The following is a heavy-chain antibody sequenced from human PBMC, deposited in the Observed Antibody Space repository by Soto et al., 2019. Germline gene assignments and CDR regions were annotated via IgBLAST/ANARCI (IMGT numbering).Heavy chain of an antibody. V-gene: IGHV1-69*13. CDR2: IIPIFGTA. CDR1: GGTFSSYA. Sequence: ASVKVSCKASGGTFSSYAISWVRQAPGQGLEWMGGIIPIFGTANYAQKFQGRVTITADESTSTAYMELSSQRSEDTAVYYCARGRLLWFGELLQDSMGFDPWGQGTLVTVSS. D-gene: IGHD3-10*01. CDR3: ARGRLLWFGELLQDSMGFDP. J-gene: IGHJ5*02.